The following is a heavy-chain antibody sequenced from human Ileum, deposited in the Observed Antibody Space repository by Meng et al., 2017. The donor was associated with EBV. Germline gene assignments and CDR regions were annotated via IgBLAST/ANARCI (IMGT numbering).Heavy chain of an antibody. CDR3: ASNGDEVDY. J-gene: IGHJ4*02. CDR2: ISTFNGNT. CDR1: GYTFINNG. Sequence: QGQLLQAGGEVKKPGASVKVSCKASGYTFINNGFSWVRQAPGQGLEWMGWISTFNGNTNYAQKFQGRLTVTTDTSTNTAYMELRNLRSDDTAVYYCASNGDEVDYWGQGTLVTVSS. V-gene: IGHV1-18*01. D-gene: IGHD4-17*01.